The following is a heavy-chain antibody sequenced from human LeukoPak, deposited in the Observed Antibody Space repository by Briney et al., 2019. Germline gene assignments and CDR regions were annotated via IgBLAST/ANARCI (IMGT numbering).Heavy chain of an antibody. D-gene: IGHD2/OR15-2a*01. CDR3: GIGHFGLGIELKMN. CDR2: INHSGNS. Sequence: QPPGKGLKWIGEINHSGNSYYNPSLKSRVTISLDTSQNQFSLKLSSVTAADTAVDDYGIGHFGLGIELKMNWGQGFLGVVSS. J-gene: IGHJ1*01. V-gene: IGHV4-34*01.